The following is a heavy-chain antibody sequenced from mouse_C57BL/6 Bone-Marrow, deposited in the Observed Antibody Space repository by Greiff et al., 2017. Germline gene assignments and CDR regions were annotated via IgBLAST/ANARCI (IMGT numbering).Heavy chain of an antibody. V-gene: IGHV10-1*01. CDR2: IRSKSNNYST. CDR3: VRDYYGSSYEAMDY. Sequence: GGGLVQPKGSLKLSCAASGFSFNTYAMNWVRQAPGKGLEWVARIRSKSNNYSTYYADSVKDRFTISRDDSESMLYLQMNNLKTEDTAMYYCVRDYYGSSYEAMDYWGQGTSVTVSS. CDR1: GFSFNTYA. D-gene: IGHD1-1*01. J-gene: IGHJ4*01.